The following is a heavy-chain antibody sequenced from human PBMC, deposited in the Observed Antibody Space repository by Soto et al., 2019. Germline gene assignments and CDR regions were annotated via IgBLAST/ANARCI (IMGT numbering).Heavy chain of an antibody. CDR1: GFTFSSYG. V-gene: IGHV3-30*18. J-gene: IGHJ3*02. CDR3: AKDLGHGGRGAFDI. D-gene: IGHD7-27*01. Sequence: QVQLVESGGGVVQPGRSLRLSCAASGFTFSSYGMHWVRQAPGKVLVWVAVISYDGSNKYYADSVKGRFTISRDNSKNTLYLQMNSRRAEDTAVYYWAKDLGHGGRGAFDIWGQGTMVTVSS. CDR2: ISYDGSNK.